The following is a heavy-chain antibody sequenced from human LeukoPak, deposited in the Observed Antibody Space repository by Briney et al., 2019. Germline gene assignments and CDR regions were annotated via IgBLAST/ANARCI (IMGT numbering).Heavy chain of an antibody. CDR1: GHTFSDSY. CDR2: INPQTGGT. V-gene: IGHV1-2*02. J-gene: IGHJ4*02. Sequence: GASVKVSCKTSGHTFSDSYVHWVRQAPGQGPEWMGWINPQTGGTDYAQKFQDRVTLTTDTSTNTVYVDLTRLRYDDTAIYFCARGIFRGDGDFNYWGQGTLVTVTS. CDR3: ARGIFRGDGDFNY. D-gene: IGHD2-21*02.